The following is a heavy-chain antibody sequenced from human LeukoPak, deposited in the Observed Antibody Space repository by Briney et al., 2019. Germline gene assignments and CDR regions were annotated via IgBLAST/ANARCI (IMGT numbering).Heavy chain of an antibody. D-gene: IGHD3-9*01. CDR1: GYTFTSYA. J-gene: IGHJ3*02. CDR3: AREGALRYFDWLLYYGDAFDI. Sequence: ASVKVSCKASGYTFTSYAMHWVRQAPGQRLEWMGWINAGNGNTKYSQKFQGRVTITRDTSASTAYMELSSLRSEDTAVYYCAREGALRYFDWLLYYGDAFDIWGQGTMVTVSS. V-gene: IGHV1-3*01. CDR2: INAGNGNT.